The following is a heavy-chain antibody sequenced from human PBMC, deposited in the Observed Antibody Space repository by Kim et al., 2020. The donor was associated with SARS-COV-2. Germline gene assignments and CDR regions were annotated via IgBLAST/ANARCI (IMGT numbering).Heavy chain of an antibody. Sequence: GGSLRLSCAASGFTFSSYGMHWVRQAPGKGLEWVAVIWYDGSNKYYADSVKGRFTISRDNSKNTLYLQMNSLRAEDTAVYYCARTITMVLGVIPEDYGMDVWGQGTTVTVSS. CDR3: ARTITMVLGVIPEDYGMDV. D-gene: IGHD3-10*01. J-gene: IGHJ6*02. CDR1: GFTFSSYG. V-gene: IGHV3-33*01. CDR2: IWYDGSNK.